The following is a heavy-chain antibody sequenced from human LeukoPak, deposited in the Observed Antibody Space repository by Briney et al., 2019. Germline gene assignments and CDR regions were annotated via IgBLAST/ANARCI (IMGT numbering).Heavy chain of an antibody. CDR3: AKVAYSGRYYGGEDY. CDR2: IYSGGST. V-gene: IGHV3-53*01. D-gene: IGHD1-26*01. J-gene: IGHJ4*02. CDR1: GFTVSNNY. Sequence: SGGSLRLSCAASGFTVSNNYMIWVRQAPGKGLEWVSLIYSGGSTYYSDSVRGRFATSRDNSKNTLYLQMSSLRAEDTAVYYCAKVAYSGRYYGGEDYWGQGTLVTVSS.